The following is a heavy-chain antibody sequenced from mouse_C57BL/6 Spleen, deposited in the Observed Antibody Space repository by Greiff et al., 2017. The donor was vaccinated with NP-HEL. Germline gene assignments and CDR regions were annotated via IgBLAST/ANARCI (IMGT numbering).Heavy chain of an antibody. CDR2: INPYNGDT. J-gene: IGHJ2*01. D-gene: IGHD1-1*01. CDR1: GYSFTGYF. Sequence: EVQLQQSGPELVKPGDSVKISCKASGYSFTGYFMNWVMQSHGKSLEWIGRINPYNGDTFYNQKFKGKATLTVDKSSSTAHMELRSLTSEDSAVYYCARDYGSSYDFDYWGQGTTLTVSS. V-gene: IGHV1-20*01. CDR3: ARDYGSSYDFDY.